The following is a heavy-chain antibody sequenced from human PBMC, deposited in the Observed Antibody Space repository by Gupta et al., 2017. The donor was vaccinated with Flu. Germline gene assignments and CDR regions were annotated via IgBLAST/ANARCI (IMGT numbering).Heavy chain of an antibody. CDR3: ARSLLDYQGFDY. CDR2: IIPILGIA. V-gene: IGHV1-69*02. CDR1: GGTFSSYT. D-gene: IGHD2-2*01. Sequence: QVQLVQSGAEVKKPGSSVKVSCKASGGTFSSYTISWVRQAPGQGLEWMGRIIPILGIANYAQKFQGRVTITADKSTSTAYMELSSLRSEDTAVYYCARSLLDYQGFDYWGQGTLVTVSS. J-gene: IGHJ4*02.